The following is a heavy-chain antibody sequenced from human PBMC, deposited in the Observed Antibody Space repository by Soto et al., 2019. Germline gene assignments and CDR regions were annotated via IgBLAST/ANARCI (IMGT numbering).Heavy chain of an antibody. V-gene: IGHV3-11*01. J-gene: IGHJ4*02. D-gene: IGHD3-16*02. CDR2: ISSSGSTI. CDR1: GFTFSDYY. Sequence: SLRLSCAASGFTFSDYYMSWIRQAPGKGLEWVSYISSSGSTIYYADSVKGRFTISRDNAKNSLYLQMNSLRAEDTAVYYCAREGARGDYVWGSYRLYYFDYWGQGTLVTVSS. CDR3: AREGARGDYVWGSYRLYYFDY.